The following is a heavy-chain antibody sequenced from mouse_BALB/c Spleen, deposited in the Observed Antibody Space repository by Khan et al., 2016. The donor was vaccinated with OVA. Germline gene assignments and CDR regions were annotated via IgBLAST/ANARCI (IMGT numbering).Heavy chain of an antibody. J-gene: IGHJ3*01. CDR1: GYTFTDYA. V-gene: IGHV1S137*01. CDR3: ARGSGNSRFAY. D-gene: IGHD1-3*01. CDR2: ISTYYGDA. Sequence: QVQLQQSGAELVRPGVSVKISCKGSGYTFTDYAMHWVKQSHAQSLEWIGVISTYYGDADYNQKFKGKATMTVDKSSSTAYMELARLTSEDSAIYYCARGSGNSRFAYWGQGTLVTVSA.